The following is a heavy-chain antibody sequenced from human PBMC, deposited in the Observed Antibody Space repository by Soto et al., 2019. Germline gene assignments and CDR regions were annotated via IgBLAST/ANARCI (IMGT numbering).Heavy chain of an antibody. J-gene: IGHJ4*02. CDR1: GASIKNSDGYY. V-gene: IGHV4-31*03. D-gene: IGHD2-21*02. CDR2: IYQSGST. Sequence: QVQLQESGPGLVKPSQTLSLTCTVSGASIKNSDGYYWSWLRQRPGKGLEWIGFIYQSGSTDYNPSLRDRVTMSVDTSMNQFSLKLTSVTAADTAVYYRARDFSCDGDCNGYFDHWGQGTLVTVSS. CDR3: ARDFSCDGDCNGYFDH.